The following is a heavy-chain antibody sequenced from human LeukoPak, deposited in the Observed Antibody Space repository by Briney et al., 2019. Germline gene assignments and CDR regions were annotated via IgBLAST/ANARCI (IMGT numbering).Heavy chain of an antibody. CDR1: GFTFSSYG. CDR2: IRYDGSKK. J-gene: IGHJ6*03. V-gene: IGHV3-30*02. D-gene: IGHD3-22*01. Sequence: GGSLRLSCAASGFTFSSYGMHWVRQAPGKGLEWVAFIRYDGSKKDYGDSVKGRFTISRDNSKNTLYLQMNRLRPEDTAVYYCARPRIVVSLVYYYMDVWGKGTTVTVSS. CDR3: ARPRIVVSLVYYYMDV.